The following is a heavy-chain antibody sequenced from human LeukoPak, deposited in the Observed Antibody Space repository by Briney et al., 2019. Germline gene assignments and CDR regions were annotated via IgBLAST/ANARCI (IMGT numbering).Heavy chain of an antibody. CDR2: ISYDGSNK. CDR3: AKGSYYYGMDV. J-gene: IGHJ6*02. Sequence: GGSLRLSCAASGFTFSSYGMHWVRQAPGKGLEWVAVISYDGSNKYYADSVKGRFTISRDNSKNTLYLQMNSLRAEDTAVYYCAKGSYYYGMDVWGQGATVTVSS. CDR1: GFTFSSYG. V-gene: IGHV3-30*18.